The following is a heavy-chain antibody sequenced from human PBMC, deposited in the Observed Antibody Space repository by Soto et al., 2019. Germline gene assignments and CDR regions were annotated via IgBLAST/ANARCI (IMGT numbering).Heavy chain of an antibody. D-gene: IGHD3-10*01. CDR2: INHSGST. V-gene: IGHV4-34*01. J-gene: IGHJ4*02. Sequence: LSLTCAVYGGSFSDYSWSWIRQPPGKGLEWIGEINHSGSTNYSPSLKSRVTISVDTSKNQFSLKLSSVTAADTAVYYCARALFGSGSYYNRWGQGTLVTVSS. CDR3: ARALFGSGSYYNR. CDR1: GGSFSDYS.